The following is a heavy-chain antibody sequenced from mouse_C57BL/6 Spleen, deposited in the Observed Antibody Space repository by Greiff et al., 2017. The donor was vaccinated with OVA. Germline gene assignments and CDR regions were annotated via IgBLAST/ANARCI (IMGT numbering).Heavy chain of an antibody. Sequence: QVQLQQSGPELVKPGASVKISCKASGYAFSSSWMNWVKQRTGKGLEWIGRIYPGDGDTNYNGKFKGKATLTADKSSSTAYMQLSSLTSEDSAVYFCARDYDDGYYAMDFWGQGTSVTVSS. CDR3: ARDYDDGYYAMDF. CDR1: GYAFSSSW. CDR2: IYPGDGDT. D-gene: IGHD2-4*01. J-gene: IGHJ4*01. V-gene: IGHV1-82*01.